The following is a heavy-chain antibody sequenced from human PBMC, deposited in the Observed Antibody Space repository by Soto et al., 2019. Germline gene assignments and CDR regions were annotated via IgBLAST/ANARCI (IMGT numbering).Heavy chain of an antibody. CDR3: AKGRIAVAAGAFDS. D-gene: IGHD6-19*01. Sequence: QVHLAESGGGVVQPGTSLRLSCAASGFPFDRYDIHWVRQAPGQGLEWVAAIWYDGSYTYYGASVKGRFLISRDNSKNTVFLEMNSLRAEDAAVYFCAKGRIAVAAGAFDSWGPGTRVIVSS. CDR2: IWYDGSYT. V-gene: IGHV3-33*03. J-gene: IGHJ3*01. CDR1: GFPFDRYD.